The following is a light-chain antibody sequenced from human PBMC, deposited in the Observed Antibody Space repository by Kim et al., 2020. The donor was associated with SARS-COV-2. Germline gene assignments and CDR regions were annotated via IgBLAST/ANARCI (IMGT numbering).Light chain of an antibody. CDR3: QAWDSRTACV. CDR2: QDN. J-gene: IGLJ1*01. V-gene: IGLV3-1*01. CDR1: KLGEKY. Sequence: VAPGQTAGITCSGDKLGEKYACWYQQKAGQSPVLVIYQDNKRPSGIPERFSGSNSGNTATLTISGTQAMDEADYYCQAWDSRTACVFGSGTKLTVL.